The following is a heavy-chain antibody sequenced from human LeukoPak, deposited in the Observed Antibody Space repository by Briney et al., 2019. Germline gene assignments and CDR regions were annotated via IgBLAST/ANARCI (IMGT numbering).Heavy chain of an antibody. J-gene: IGHJ4*02. Sequence: KPSETLSLTCTVSGGSVSSGDYYWSWIRQPAGKGLEWIGRIYTSGSTNYNPSLKSRVTISVDTSKNQFSLKLSSVTAADTAVYYCAREGYSGYVDYWGQGTLVTVSS. CDR1: GGSVSSGDYY. CDR3: AREGYSGYVDY. V-gene: IGHV4-61*10. CDR2: IYTSGST. D-gene: IGHD5-12*01.